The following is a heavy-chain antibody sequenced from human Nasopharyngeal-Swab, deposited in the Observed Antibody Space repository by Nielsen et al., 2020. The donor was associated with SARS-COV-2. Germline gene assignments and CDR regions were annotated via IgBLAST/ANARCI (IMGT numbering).Heavy chain of an antibody. CDR3: ARITRPYYDFWSGPSYGMDV. CDR2: IFSNDEK. J-gene: IGHJ6*02. Sequence: SGPTLVKPTETLTLTCTVSGFSLSNARMGVSWIRQPPGTALEWLAHIFSNDEKSYSTSLKSRLTISKDTSKSQVVLTMTNMDPVDTATYYCARITRPYYDFWSGPSYGMDVWGQGTTVTVSS. V-gene: IGHV2-26*01. D-gene: IGHD3-3*01. CDR1: GFSLSNARMG.